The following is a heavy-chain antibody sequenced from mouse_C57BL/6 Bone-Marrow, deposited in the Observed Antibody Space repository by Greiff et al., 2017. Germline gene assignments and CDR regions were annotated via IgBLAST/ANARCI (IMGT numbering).Heavy chain of an antibody. D-gene: IGHD1-1*01. V-gene: IGHV14-4*01. J-gene: IGHJ1*03. Sequence: EVQLQQSGAELVRPGASVKLSCTASGFNIKDDYMHWVKQRPEQGLEWIGWIDPENGDTEYASKFQGKATITADTSSNTAYLQLSSLTSEDTAVYYCTTCCYYGSSYPQVGDFDVWGTGTTVTVSS. CDR2: IDPENGDT. CDR3: TTCCYYGSSYPQVGDFDV. CDR1: GFNIKDDY.